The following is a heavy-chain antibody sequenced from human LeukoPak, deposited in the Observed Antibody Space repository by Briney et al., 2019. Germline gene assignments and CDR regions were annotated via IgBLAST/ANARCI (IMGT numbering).Heavy chain of an antibody. J-gene: IGHJ4*02. V-gene: IGHV3-23*01. Sequence: GGSLRLSCAVSGITLRNYGMSWVRQAPGKGLEWVAGISDSGGSTNYADSVKGRFTISRDNAKNSLYLQVDSLRVEDTAVYFCASGTVGDYALDYWGQGTLVTVSS. CDR2: ISDSGGST. CDR3: ASGTVGDYALDY. CDR1: GITLRNYG. D-gene: IGHD4-17*01.